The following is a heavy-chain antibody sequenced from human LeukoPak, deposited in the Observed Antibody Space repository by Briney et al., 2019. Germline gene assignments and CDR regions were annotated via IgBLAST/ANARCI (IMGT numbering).Heavy chain of an antibody. V-gene: IGHV5-51*01. J-gene: IGHJ4*02. Sequence: GESLKISCKVSGYSFSSYWIGWVLQMPGKGLEWMGIIYPGDSDTRYSPSFQGQVTISADKSVSTAYLQWSSLKASDTAMYFCARTMTTITTRDYWGQGTLVTVSS. D-gene: IGHD4-11*01. CDR1: GYSFSSYW. CDR2: IYPGDSDT. CDR3: ARTMTTITTRDY.